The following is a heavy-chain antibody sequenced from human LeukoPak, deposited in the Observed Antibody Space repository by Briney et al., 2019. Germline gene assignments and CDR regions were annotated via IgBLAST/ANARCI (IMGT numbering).Heavy chain of an antibody. Sequence: GGSLRLSCAASGFTFSSYSMNWVRQAPGKGLEWVSYISSSSSTIYYADSVKGRFTISRDNAKNSLYLQMNSLRAEDTAVYYCARNGPRIGYWGRGTLVTVSS. J-gene: IGHJ4*02. V-gene: IGHV3-48*01. CDR3: ARNGPRIGY. CDR2: ISSSSSTI. D-gene: IGHD2-8*01. CDR1: GFTFSSYS.